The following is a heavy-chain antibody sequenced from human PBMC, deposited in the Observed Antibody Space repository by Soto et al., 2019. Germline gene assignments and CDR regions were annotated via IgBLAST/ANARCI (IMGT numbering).Heavy chain of an antibody. CDR2: INRDETST. CDR1: GIAFSSYW. CDR3: AKDNWRTAMVIGFAFDI. V-gene: IGHV3-74*01. D-gene: IGHD5-18*01. J-gene: IGHJ3*02. Sequence: GGSLRLSCAASGIAFSSYWMHWVRQAPGQGLVWVSRINRDETSTNYADSVKGRFTISRDNAKNSLYLQMNSLRAEDTALYYCAKDNWRTAMVIGFAFDIWGQGTMVTVSS.